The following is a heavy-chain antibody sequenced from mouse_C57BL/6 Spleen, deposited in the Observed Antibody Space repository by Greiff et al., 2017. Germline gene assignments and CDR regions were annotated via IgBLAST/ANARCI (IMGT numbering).Heavy chain of an antibody. CDR1: GYAFSSYW. CDR2: IYPGDGDT. D-gene: IGHD2-5*01. Sequence: QVQLQQSGAELVKPGASVKISCKASGYAFSSYWMNWVKQRPGKGLEWIGQIYPGDGDTNYNGKFKGKATLTADKSSSTAYMQLSSLTSEDSAVYFGAREGAYYSNYPFAYWGQGTLVTVSA. J-gene: IGHJ3*01. CDR3: AREGAYYSNYPFAY. V-gene: IGHV1-80*01.